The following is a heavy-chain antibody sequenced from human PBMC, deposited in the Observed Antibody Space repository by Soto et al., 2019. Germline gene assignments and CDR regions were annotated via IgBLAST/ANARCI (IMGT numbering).Heavy chain of an antibody. CDR3: ARDREQQLVPSPFDY. Sequence: GGSLRLSCAASGFTFSSYSMNWVRQAPGKGLEWVSSISSSCSYIYYADSVKVRFTISRDNAKNSLYLQMNSLRADDTAVYYCARDREQQLVPSPFDYWGQGTLVTVSS. CDR1: GFTFSSYS. D-gene: IGHD6-13*01. CDR2: ISSSCSYI. V-gene: IGHV3-21*01. J-gene: IGHJ4*02.